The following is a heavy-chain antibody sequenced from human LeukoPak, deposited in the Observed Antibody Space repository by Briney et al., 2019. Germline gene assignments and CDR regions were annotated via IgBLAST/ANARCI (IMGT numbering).Heavy chain of an antibody. V-gene: IGHV1-2*02. D-gene: IGHD5-24*01. CDR1: GYTFTDYY. CDR2: IIPNNGVT. CDR3: ARGLSIEGYNFNY. J-gene: IGHJ4*02. Sequence: ASVEVSCKASGYTFTDYYIHWLRQARGQGLEWMGWIIPNNGVTNYAPKFRGRVTMTRDTSMSTAYMELSRLRSDDTAVYYCARGLSIEGYNFNYWGQGTLVTVSS.